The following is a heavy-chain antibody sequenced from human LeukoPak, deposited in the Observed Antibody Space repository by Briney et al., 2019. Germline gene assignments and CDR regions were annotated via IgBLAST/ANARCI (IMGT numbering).Heavy chain of an antibody. V-gene: IGHV4-59*01. J-gene: IGHJ4*02. CDR2: IYYSGST. D-gene: IGHD3-9*01. CDR3: ARGLSGYLYYFDY. CDR1: GGSISSYY. Sequence: PSETLSLTCTVSGGSISSYYWSWIRQPPGKALEWIGYIYYSGSTNYNPSLKSRVTISVDTSKNQFSLKLSSVTAADTAVYYCARGLSGYLYYFDYWGQGTLVTVSS.